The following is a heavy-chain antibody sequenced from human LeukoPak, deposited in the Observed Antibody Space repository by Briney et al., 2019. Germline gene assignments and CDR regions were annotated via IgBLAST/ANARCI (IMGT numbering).Heavy chain of an antibody. D-gene: IGHD2-15*01. V-gene: IGHV4-34*01. J-gene: IGHJ4*02. CDR1: GGSFSGYY. CDR2: INHSGST. CDR3: AQEDCSGGSCYPFDY. Sequence: KPSETLSLTCAVYGGSFSGYYWSWIRQAPGKGLEWIGEINHSGSTNYNPSLKSRVTISVDTSKNQFSLKLSSVTAADTAVYYCAQEDCSGGSCYPFDYWGQGTLVTVSS.